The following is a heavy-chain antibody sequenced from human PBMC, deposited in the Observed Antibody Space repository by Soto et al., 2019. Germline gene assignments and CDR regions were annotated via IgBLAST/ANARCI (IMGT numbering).Heavy chain of an antibody. Sequence: ASVKVSCKAFGYTFTSYAIHWVRQAPGQRLEWMGWINAGNGNTKYSQKFQGRVTITRDTSASTAYMELTSLRSEDTAVYYCARALAHGIPDYWGQGTMVTVSS. CDR3: ARALAHGIPDY. J-gene: IGHJ4*02. CDR2: INAGNGNT. V-gene: IGHV1-3*01. D-gene: IGHD2-21*01. CDR1: GYTFTSYA.